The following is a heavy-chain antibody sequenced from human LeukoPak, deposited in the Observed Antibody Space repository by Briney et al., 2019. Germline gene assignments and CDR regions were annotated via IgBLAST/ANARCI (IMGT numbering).Heavy chain of an antibody. V-gene: IGHV3-7*01. CDR3: ARDGGNALRGYYMDV. CDR2: INGDGSDT. Sequence: GGSLRLSCAASGFIFSSMWMTWVRQAPGKGLEWVANINGDGSDTYYVDSVKGRFTISRDNAKNSVDLQMSSLRVEDTAVYYCARDGGNALRGYYMDVWGKGTTVTVSS. J-gene: IGHJ6*03. D-gene: IGHD4-23*01. CDR1: GFIFSSMW.